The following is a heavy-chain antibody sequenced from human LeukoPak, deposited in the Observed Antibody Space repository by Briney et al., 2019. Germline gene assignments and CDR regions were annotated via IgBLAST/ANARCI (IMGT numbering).Heavy chain of an antibody. D-gene: IGHD3-22*01. V-gene: IGHV3-30*02. Sequence: GGSLRLSCAASGFTFSSYGMHWVRQAPGKGLEWVAFIQSDGSDQYYADSVKGRFTISRDNSKNTLYLRMNSLRAEDTAVYYCAKKWSGDYDSSGVNDAFDIWGQGTMVTVSS. CDR1: GFTFSSYG. CDR3: AKKWSGDYDSSGVNDAFDI. J-gene: IGHJ3*02. CDR2: IQSDGSDQ.